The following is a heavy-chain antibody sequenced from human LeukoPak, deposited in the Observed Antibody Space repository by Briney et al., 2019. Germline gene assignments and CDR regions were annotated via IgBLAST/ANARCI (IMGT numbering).Heavy chain of an antibody. D-gene: IGHD5-24*01. CDR2: ISSDGGST. V-gene: IGHV3-23*01. J-gene: IGHJ4*02. Sequence: GGSLRLSCAASGFTFSIYAMNWVRQAPGKGLEWVSTISSDGGSTYYADSVKGRFTTSRDNAKNSLYLQMNSLRAEDTAVYYCARMRDGYMGRYYFDYWGQGTLVTVSS. CDR3: ARMRDGYMGRYYFDY. CDR1: GFTFSIYA.